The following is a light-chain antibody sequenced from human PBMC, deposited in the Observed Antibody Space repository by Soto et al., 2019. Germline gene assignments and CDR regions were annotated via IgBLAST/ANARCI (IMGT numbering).Light chain of an antibody. CDR3: QHYGRSWT. CDR2: GAS. CDR1: QSVSSSY. V-gene: IGKV3-20*01. Sequence: IVLTKSPGPLSLSPGESPTLSCRASQSVSSSYLAWYQQKPGQAPRLLIYGASSRATGIPDRFSGSGSGTDFTLTISRLEPEDFAVYYCQHYGRSWTFGQGTKVDI. J-gene: IGKJ1*01.